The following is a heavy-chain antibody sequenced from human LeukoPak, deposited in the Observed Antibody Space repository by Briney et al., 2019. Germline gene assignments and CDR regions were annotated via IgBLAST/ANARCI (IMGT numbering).Heavy chain of an antibody. J-gene: IGHJ4*02. V-gene: IGHV1-2*02. Sequence: ASVKVSCQASGYTFTSYYMHWVRQAPGQGLEWMGWINPNSGGTNYAQKFQGRVTMTRDTSISTAYMELSRLRSDDTAVYYCARAFVATMPRIYYFDYWGQGTLVTVSS. CDR2: INPNSGGT. CDR3: ARAFVATMPRIYYFDY. CDR1: GYTFTSYY. D-gene: IGHD5-24*01.